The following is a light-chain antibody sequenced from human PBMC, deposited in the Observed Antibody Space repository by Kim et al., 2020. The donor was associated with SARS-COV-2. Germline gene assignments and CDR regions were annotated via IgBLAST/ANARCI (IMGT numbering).Light chain of an antibody. Sequence: QSVLTQPPSASGTTGQRVTISCSGSSSNIGSNTVNWYQQLPGTAPKLLIYSNIQRPSGVPDRFSGSKSGTSASLAISGLQSEDEADYYCAAWDDSLNGLYVFGTGTKVTVL. CDR3: AAWDDSLNGLYV. CDR2: SNI. V-gene: IGLV1-44*01. J-gene: IGLJ1*01. CDR1: SSNIGSNT.